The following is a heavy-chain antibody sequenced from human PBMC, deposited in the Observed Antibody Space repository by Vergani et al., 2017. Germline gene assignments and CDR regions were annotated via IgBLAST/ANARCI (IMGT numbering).Heavy chain of an antibody. CDR2: ISGSGGST. Sequence: EVQLVESGGGLVQPGRSLRLSCAASGFTFDDYAMHWVRQAPGKGLEWVSGISGSGGSTYYADSVKGRFTISRDNSKNTLYLQMNSLRAEDTAVYYCASPPYRSSWYSPVKHWGQGTLVTVSS. V-gene: IGHV3-23*04. CDR3: ASPPYRSSWYSPVKH. CDR1: GFTFDDYA. J-gene: IGHJ1*01. D-gene: IGHD6-13*01.